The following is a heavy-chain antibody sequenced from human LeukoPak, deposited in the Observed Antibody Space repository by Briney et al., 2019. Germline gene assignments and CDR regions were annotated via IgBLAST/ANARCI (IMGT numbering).Heavy chain of an antibody. CDR3: ARDAYCSGGRCYPPYNIDS. Sequence: GGSLRLSCAASGFTFSSHSMHWVRQAPGKGLEWVSSISSSSTYIYYADSVKGRFTIFRDNAKSSLYLQMNSLRAEDTAVYYCARDAYCSGGRCYPPYNIDSWGQGTLVTVSS. CDR2: ISSSSTYI. J-gene: IGHJ4*02. V-gene: IGHV3-21*01. CDR1: GFTFSSHS. D-gene: IGHD2-15*01.